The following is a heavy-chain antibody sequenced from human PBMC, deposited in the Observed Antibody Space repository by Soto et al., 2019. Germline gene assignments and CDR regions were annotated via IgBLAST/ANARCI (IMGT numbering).Heavy chain of an antibody. D-gene: IGHD2-15*01. V-gene: IGHV3-49*03. CDR2: IRSKAYGGKT. CDR3: TRGGYCSGGSCYTLTDY. J-gene: IGHJ4*02. CDR1: GFTFGDYA. Sequence: GGSLRLSCTASGFTFGDYAMSWFRQAPGKGLEWVGFIRSKAYGGKTEYAGSVKGRFTISRDDSKSIAYLQMNSLKTEDTAVYYCTRGGYCSGGSCYTLTDYWGQGTLVTVSS.